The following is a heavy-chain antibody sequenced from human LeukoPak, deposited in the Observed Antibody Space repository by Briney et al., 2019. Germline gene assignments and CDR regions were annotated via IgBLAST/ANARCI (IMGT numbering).Heavy chain of an antibody. D-gene: IGHD1-20*01. J-gene: IGHJ4*02. CDR1: GFTFSGNW. CDR3: ASLGGITVTGPYDFDY. CDR2: INGDGSST. V-gene: IGHV3-74*01. Sequence: PGGSLRLSCAASGFTFSGNWMNWVRQAPGKGLVWVSRINGDGSSTSYADSVKGRFTISRDNARNTLYLQMNSLRAEDTAVYYCASLGGITVTGPYDFDYWGLGTVVTVSS.